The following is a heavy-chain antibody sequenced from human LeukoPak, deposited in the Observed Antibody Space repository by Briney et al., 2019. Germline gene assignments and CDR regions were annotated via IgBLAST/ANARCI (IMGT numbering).Heavy chain of an antibody. Sequence: SETLSLTCTVSGGSISSYYWNWIRQPPGKGLEWIGYIYYSGSTNYNPSLKSRVTISVDTSKNQFSLKLSSVTAADTAVYYCARALLGSYASDYWYFDLWGRGTLVTVSS. CDR2: IYYSGST. V-gene: IGHV4-59*01. CDR1: GGSISSYY. J-gene: IGHJ2*01. D-gene: IGHD1-26*01. CDR3: ARALLGSYASDYWYFDL.